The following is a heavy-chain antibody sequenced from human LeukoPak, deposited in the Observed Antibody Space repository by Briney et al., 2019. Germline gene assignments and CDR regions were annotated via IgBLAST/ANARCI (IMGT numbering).Heavy chain of an antibody. Sequence: PGGPLRLSCAASGFTFSSYAMHWVRQAPGKGLEWVAVISYDGSNKYYADSVKGRFTISRDNSKNTLYLQMNSLRAEDTAVYYCARVPYTAAFDIWGQGTMVTVSS. J-gene: IGHJ3*02. V-gene: IGHV3-30*04. CDR1: GFTFSSYA. D-gene: IGHD2-2*01. CDR3: ARVPYTAAFDI. CDR2: ISYDGSNK.